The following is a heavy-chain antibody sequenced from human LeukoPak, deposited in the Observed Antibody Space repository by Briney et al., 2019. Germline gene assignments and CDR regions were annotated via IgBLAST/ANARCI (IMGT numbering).Heavy chain of an antibody. CDR1: GFIFSSFS. D-gene: IGHD5-18*01. J-gene: IGHJ4*02. CDR3: ARGSNYGADH. Sequence: PGGSLRLSCAASGFIFSSFSVTWVRQAPGEGLEWVSSISSGSSTIYYADSVKGRFTISRDNARNSLYLQMNSLRADDTAVYYCARGSNYGADHWGQGSLVTVSS. V-gene: IGHV3-48*01. CDR2: ISSGSSTI.